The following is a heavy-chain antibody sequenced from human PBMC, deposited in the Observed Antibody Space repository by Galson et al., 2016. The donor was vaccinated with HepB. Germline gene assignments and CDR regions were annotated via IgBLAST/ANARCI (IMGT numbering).Heavy chain of an antibody. CDR2: VYFDGET. D-gene: IGHD3-10*01. CDR1: GGSINSGNYF. Sequence: ETLSLTCNVSGGSINSGNYFWGWVRRPPGMGLEWLGSVYFDGETHYSPSLKNRLTISIDTAMHQFSLKLNSVIAADTAVYYCARQSTLRGVMLYWFDRWGQGALVAVS. V-gene: IGHV4-39*01. J-gene: IGHJ5*02. CDR3: ARQSTLRGVMLYWFDR.